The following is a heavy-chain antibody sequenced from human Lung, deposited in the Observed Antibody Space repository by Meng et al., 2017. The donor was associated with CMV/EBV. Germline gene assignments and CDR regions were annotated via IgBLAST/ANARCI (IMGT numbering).Heavy chain of an antibody. CDR2: FKTNTGAGTM. J-gene: IGHJ4*02. CDR3: IWHTTTSFYFDL. D-gene: IGHD2-2*01. V-gene: IGHV3-15*01. CDR1: GLTFRDAW. Sequence: GGSXRLXCSVSGLTFRDAWMSWVRQAPGKGLEWVGRFKTNTGAGTMDYAAPVKGRFTISRDISKNTLYLQMDSLKTEDTGMYYFIWHTTTSFYFDLWGPGKXVTVAS.